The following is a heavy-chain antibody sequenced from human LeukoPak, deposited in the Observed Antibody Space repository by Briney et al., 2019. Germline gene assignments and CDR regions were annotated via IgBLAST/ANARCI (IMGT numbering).Heavy chain of an antibody. CDR1: GFTFSSYA. J-gene: IGHJ5*02. CDR3: ARYCSSGSCYLSDLRFDP. Sequence: PGGSLRLSCAASGFTFSSYAMNWVRQAPGKGLEWVSTISGSGGGTYYAASVKGRFTISRDNSKNTLYLQMNSLRAEDTAVYYCARYCSSGSCYLSDLRFDPWGQGTLVTVSS. CDR2: ISGSGGGT. D-gene: IGHD2-15*01. V-gene: IGHV3-23*01.